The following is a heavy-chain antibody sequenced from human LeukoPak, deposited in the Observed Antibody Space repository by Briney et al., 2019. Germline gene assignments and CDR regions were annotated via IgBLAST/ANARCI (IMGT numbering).Heavy chain of an antibody. J-gene: IGHJ3*02. CDR2: ISNDGSNT. CDR1: GFNFTTYG. D-gene: IGHD3-3*01. Sequence: GSLRLSCAASGFNFTTYGTHWVRQAPGRGLEWVAVISNDGSNTYYGDSVKGRFTISRDASKNMLYLQMNSLKVEDTALYYCAKMSIDYDFWSAFDIWGQGTTVTVSS. CDR3: AKMSIDYDFWSAFDI. V-gene: IGHV3-30*18.